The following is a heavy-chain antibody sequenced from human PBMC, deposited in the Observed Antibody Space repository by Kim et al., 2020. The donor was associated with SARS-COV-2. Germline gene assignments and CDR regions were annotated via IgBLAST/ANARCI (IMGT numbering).Heavy chain of an antibody. V-gene: IGHV3-21*06. CDR3: ASGFYGSSFDN. D-gene: IGHD3-10*01. CDR2: L. Sequence: LYYADAVKGRFTISRDPATSSLFLEMNSLRAEDTAVYYCASGFYGSSFDNWGQGTLVSVSS. J-gene: IGHJ4*02.